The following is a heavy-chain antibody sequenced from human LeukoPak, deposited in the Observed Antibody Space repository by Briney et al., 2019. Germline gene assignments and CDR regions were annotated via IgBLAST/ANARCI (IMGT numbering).Heavy chain of an antibody. Sequence: GASVKVSCKASGYTFTSYGITWVRQAPGQWLEWMGWISAYNGNTNYAQKLQGRVTMTTDTSTSTAYMELSSLRSEDTAVYYCARGGKEWLPYYYYGMDVWGQGTTVTVSS. CDR2: ISAYNGNT. CDR1: GYTFTSYG. J-gene: IGHJ6*02. CDR3: ARGGKEWLPYYYYGMDV. V-gene: IGHV1-18*01. D-gene: IGHD3-3*01.